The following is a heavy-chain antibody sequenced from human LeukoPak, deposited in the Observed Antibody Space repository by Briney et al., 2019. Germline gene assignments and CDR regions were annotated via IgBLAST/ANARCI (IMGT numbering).Heavy chain of an antibody. D-gene: IGHD5-18*01. V-gene: IGHV4-59*01. Sequence: PSETLSLTCTVSGGSISSYYWSWIRQPPGKGLEWIGYIYYSGSTNYSPSLKSRVTISVDTSKNQFSLKPSSVTAADTAVYYCARAPTAMAVFDYWGQGTLVTVSS. CDR2: IYYSGST. CDR1: GGSISSYY. CDR3: ARAPTAMAVFDY. J-gene: IGHJ4*02.